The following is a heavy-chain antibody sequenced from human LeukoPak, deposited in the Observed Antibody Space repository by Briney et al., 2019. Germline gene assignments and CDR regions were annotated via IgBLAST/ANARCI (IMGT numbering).Heavy chain of an antibody. CDR2: INPNSGGT. CDR1: GYTFTRYY. J-gene: IGHJ4*02. CDR3: AREGSEDPTGGGSIDY. D-gene: IGHD2-8*02. V-gene: IGHV1-2*02. Sequence: GAAMKVSCKASGYTFTRYYMHWVRQAPGLGLEWMGWINPNSGGTKSAQKFQGRVTMARDTSISTAYMELSSLTSDDTAVYYCAREGSEDPTGGGSIDYWGQGTLVTVSS.